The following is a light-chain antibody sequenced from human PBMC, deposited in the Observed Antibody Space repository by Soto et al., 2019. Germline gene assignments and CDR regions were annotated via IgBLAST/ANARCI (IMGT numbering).Light chain of an antibody. CDR2: GAS. V-gene: IGKV3-20*01. CDR3: QQYGSSPMYT. J-gene: IGKJ2*01. Sequence: EIVLTQSPGTLSLSPGERATLSCRASQSVSSSYLAWYQQTPGQAPRLLIYGASSRATGIPDRFSGSGSGTEFTLTISRMEPEDFAVYYCQQYGSSPMYTFGQGTKLEIK. CDR1: QSVSSSY.